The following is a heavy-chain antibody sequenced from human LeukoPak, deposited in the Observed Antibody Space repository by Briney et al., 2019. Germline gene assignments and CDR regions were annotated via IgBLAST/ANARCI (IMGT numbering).Heavy chain of an antibody. V-gene: IGHV1-18*01. CDR1: GYTFTSYG. D-gene: IGHD5-18*01. J-gene: IGHJ4*02. CDR3: ARDTAMVY. Sequence: ASVKVTCKASGYTFTSYGISWVRQAPGQGLEWMGWISAYKCNTNYVQKLQGRVTMTTNTPTSPANIQLRNLRSDDTAANYSARDTAMVYWGQGTLVTVSS. CDR2: ISAYKCNT.